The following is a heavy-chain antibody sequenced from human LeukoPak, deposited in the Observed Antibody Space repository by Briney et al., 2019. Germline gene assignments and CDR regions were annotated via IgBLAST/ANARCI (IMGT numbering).Heavy chain of an antibody. D-gene: IGHD6-13*01. CDR3: ARDVAADDAFDI. V-gene: IGHV4-59*01. Sequence: SETLSLTCTDSGGSISSYYWSWIRQPPGKGLEWIGYIYYSGSTNYNPSLKSRVTISVDTSKNQFSLKLSSVTAADTAVYYCARDVAADDAFDIWGQGTMVTVSS. J-gene: IGHJ3*02. CDR1: GGSISSYY. CDR2: IYYSGST.